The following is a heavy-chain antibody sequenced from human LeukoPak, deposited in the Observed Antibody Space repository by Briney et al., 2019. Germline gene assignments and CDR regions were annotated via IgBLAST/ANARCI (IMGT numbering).Heavy chain of an antibody. CDR1: GFTFSSFA. V-gene: IGHV3-23*01. CDR3: ARDNRYGDYSRRYYYGMDV. CDR2: IAGSGGSS. D-gene: IGHD4-17*01. J-gene: IGHJ6*02. Sequence: PGGSLRLSCAASGFTFSSFAMSWVRQAPGKGLEWVSTIAGSGGSSHYADSVKGRFTISRDKSKNTLYLQMSSLRVEDTAVYYCARDNRYGDYSRRYYYGMDVWGQGTTVTVSS.